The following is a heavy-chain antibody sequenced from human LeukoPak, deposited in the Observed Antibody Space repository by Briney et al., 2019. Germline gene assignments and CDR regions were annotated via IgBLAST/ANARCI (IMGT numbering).Heavy chain of an antibody. Sequence: GGFLRLSCAASGFTVSSNYMSWVRQAPGKGLEWVSVVYSGGTTYYADSEKGRFTIFRDNPKNTLYLQMNSLRAEDTAVYYCARSAHAGTYFWFDYWGQGTLVTVSS. D-gene: IGHD1-26*01. CDR1: GFTVSSNY. CDR2: VYSGGTT. J-gene: IGHJ4*02. V-gene: IGHV3-53*01. CDR3: ARSAHAGTYFWFDY.